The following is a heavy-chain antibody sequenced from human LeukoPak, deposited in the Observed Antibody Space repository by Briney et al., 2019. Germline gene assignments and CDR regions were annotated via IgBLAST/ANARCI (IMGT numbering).Heavy chain of an antibody. Sequence: SETLSLTCTVSGGSISSGDYYWSWIRQPPGKGLEWIGYIYTSGSTNYNPSLKSRVTMSVDTSKNQFSLKLSSVTAADTAVYYCARVVVFGVVSSDYYYYYMDVWGKGTTVTVSS. D-gene: IGHD3-3*01. CDR1: GGSISSGDYY. CDR2: IYTSGST. J-gene: IGHJ6*03. CDR3: ARVVVFGVVSSDYYYYYMDV. V-gene: IGHV4-61*08.